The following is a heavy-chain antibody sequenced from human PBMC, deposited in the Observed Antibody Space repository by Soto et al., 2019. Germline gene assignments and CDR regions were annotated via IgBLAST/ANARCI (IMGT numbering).Heavy chain of an antibody. CDR3: AKDLTRQLAYWLDP. Sequence: ASVKVSCKASGFSFTGYYIHWLRQAPGQGLEWMGWINAHSGGTEYAQKFQGRVTLTRDTSISTAYMTLSSLRSDDTAIYYCAKDLTRQLAYWLDPWGQGTQVTV. J-gene: IGHJ5*02. CDR1: GFSFTGYY. V-gene: IGHV1-2*02. CDR2: INAHSGGT. D-gene: IGHD6-6*01.